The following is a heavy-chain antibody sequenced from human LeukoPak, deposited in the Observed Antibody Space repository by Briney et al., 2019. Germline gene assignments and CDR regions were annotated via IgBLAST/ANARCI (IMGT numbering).Heavy chain of an antibody. J-gene: IGHJ4*02. V-gene: IGHV3-53*01. CDR2: IYGGDNR. CDR1: GFTVSSAY. Sequence: QSGGSLRLSCAASGFTVSSAYVSWVRQAPGKGLEWVSSIYGGDNREYSDSVKGRFTISRDDSKNTVSLQMSSLRVEDTAVYYCARGPTVSSTWDYWGQGTPVTVSP. D-gene: IGHD2-2*01. CDR3: ARGPTVSSTWDY.